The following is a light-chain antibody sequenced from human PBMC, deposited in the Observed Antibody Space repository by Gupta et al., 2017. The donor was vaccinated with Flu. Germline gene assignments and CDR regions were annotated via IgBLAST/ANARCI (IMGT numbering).Light chain of an antibody. CDR1: SSDIGGYNY. V-gene: IGLV2-14*01. Sequence: ITVSCTGTSSDIGGYNYVSWYQQKAGEAPKLMIYEVSKRPSGVSDRFSGSKSDNTASLTISGLQAEDEANYHCSSYTFCATRGVFGGGTTVTVL. CDR3: SSYTFCATRGV. J-gene: IGLJ3*02. CDR2: EVS.